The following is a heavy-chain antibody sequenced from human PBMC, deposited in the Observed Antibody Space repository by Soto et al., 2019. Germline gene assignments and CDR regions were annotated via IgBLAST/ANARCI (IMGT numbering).Heavy chain of an antibody. CDR3: ARRGDRVGATTFPFFWSDDNYYYYGMDV. CDR1: GYSFTSYW. D-gene: IGHD1-26*01. Sequence: GESLKISCKGSGYSFTSYWIGWVRQMPGKGLEWMGIIYPGDSDTRYSPSFQGQVTISADKSISTAYLQWSSLKASDTAMYYCARRGDRVGATTFPFFWSDDNYYYYGMDVWGQGTTVTVSS. V-gene: IGHV5-51*01. CDR2: IYPGDSDT. J-gene: IGHJ6*02.